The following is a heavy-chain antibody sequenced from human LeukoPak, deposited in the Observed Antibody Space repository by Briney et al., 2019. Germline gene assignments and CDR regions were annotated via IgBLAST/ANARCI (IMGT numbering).Heavy chain of an antibody. J-gene: IGHJ4*02. CDR1: GFTFSSYG. D-gene: IGHD6-19*01. V-gene: IGHV3-23*01. CDR3: ARDTPVAVAVFDY. CDR2: TSGSGGST. Sequence: PGGSLRLSCAASGFTFSSYGMSWVRRAPGKGLEWVSGTSGSGGSTYYADSVKGRFTISRDNSKNTLYLQMNSLRAEDTAVYYCARDTPVAVAVFDYWGQGTLVTVSP.